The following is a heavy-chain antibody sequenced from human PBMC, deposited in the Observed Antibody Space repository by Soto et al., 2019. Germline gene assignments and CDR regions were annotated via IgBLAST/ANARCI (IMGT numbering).Heavy chain of an antibody. CDR3: VINNSASSRIYFHY. D-gene: IGHD6-13*01. CDR2: IYYSGST. CDR1: GGSISRYY. V-gene: IGHV4-59*08. J-gene: IGHJ4*01. Sequence: SETLSLTCTVSGGSISRYYWSWIRQPPGKGLEWIGYIYYSGSTNYNPSLKSRVTISVDTSKNQFSLKLNSMTAADTAVYYCVINNSASSRIYFHYWGDGLLISVPS.